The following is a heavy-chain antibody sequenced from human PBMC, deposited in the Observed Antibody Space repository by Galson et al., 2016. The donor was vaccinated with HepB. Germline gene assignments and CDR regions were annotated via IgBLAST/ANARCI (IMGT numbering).Heavy chain of an antibody. CDR2: IHSGGTT. CDR3: TRHVVKTIYGQYYGMDV. CDR1: GLTVSSNY. Sequence: SLRLSCAASGLTVSSNYMSWVRQAPGKGLEWVSVIHSGGTTFYAVSVQGRFLISRDSSKNTLFLQMNSVRDEDTAVYYCTRHVVKTIYGQYYGMDVWGRGTTVTVSS. J-gene: IGHJ6*02. V-gene: IGHV3-53*01. D-gene: IGHD2-15*01.